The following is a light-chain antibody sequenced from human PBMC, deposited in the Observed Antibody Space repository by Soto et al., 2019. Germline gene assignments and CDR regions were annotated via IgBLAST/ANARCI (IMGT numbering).Light chain of an antibody. V-gene: IGKV3-11*01. CDR2: DAD. CDR1: QSVSSY. J-gene: IGKJ5*01. CDR3: QQSSNWPSIT. Sequence: EIVLTQSPATLSVSAGDRAALSCRASQSVSSYLAWYQQKPRQAPRLLIYDADNTATGIPATFSGSGSWTDFTPTINSLEPEDFAAYYCQQSSNWPSITFGQGTRLEIK.